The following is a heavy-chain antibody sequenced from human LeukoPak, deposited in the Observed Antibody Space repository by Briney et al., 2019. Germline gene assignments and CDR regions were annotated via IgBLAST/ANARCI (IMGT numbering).Heavy chain of an antibody. Sequence: ASVTVSCKASGYTFTGYYVHWVRQAPGQGLEWMGWINPNSGGTDYAQKFQGRVTMTRDTSISTAYMELSSLNSDDTAVFFCARGGYCTSTSCFVLAVDFDYWGQGTLVTVSS. V-gene: IGHV1-2*02. D-gene: IGHD2-2*01. CDR2: INPNSGGT. CDR3: ARGGYCTSTSCFVLAVDFDY. CDR1: GYTFTGYY. J-gene: IGHJ4*02.